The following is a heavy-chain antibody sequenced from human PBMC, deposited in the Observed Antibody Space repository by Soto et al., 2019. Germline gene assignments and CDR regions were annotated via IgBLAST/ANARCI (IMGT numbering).Heavy chain of an antibody. Sequence: ASVKVSCKASGYTFTSYAMHWVRQAPGQRLEWMGWINAGNGNTKYSQKFQERVTITRDMSTSTAYMELSSLRSEDTAVYYCAALKTRDIVVVPAATREGYFDYWGQGTPVTVSS. V-gene: IGHV1-3*01. D-gene: IGHD2-2*01. J-gene: IGHJ4*02. CDR2: INAGNGNT. CDR3: AALKTRDIVVVPAATREGYFDY. CDR1: GYTFTSYA.